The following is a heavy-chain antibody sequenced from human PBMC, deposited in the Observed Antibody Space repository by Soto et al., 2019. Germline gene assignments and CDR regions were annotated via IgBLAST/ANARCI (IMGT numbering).Heavy chain of an antibody. CDR2: INPNSGGT. CDR1: GYTFTGYY. V-gene: IGHV1-2*04. D-gene: IGHD2-15*01. J-gene: IGHJ5*02. CDR3: ARDADMGDTLGYCSGGSCWPNWFDP. Sequence: ASVKVSCKASGYTFTGYYMHWVRQAPGQGLEWMGWINPNSGGTNYAQKIQGWVTMTRDTSISTAYMELSRLRSDDTAVYYCARDADMGDTLGYCSGGSCWPNWFDPWGQGTLVTVSS.